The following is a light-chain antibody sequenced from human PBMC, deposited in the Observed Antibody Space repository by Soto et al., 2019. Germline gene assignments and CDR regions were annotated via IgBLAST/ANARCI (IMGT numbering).Light chain of an antibody. CDR1: QSISSW. CDR2: KAS. V-gene: IGKV1-5*03. J-gene: IGKJ2*01. CDR3: QQYNHYYT. Sequence: DIQMTQSPSTLSASVGDRVTITCRASQSISSWLAWYQQKPGKAPKLLIYKASSLESGVPSRFSGSGSGTEFTLTISSLQPDDFVTYYCQQYNHYYTFGQVTKLQIK.